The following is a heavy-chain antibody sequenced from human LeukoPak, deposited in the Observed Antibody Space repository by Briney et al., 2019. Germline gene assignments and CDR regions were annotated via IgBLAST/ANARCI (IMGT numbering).Heavy chain of an antibody. CDR2: VSGSGAYT. CDR1: GFTFSSYA. CDR3: AKTAYGSGTYYFDY. J-gene: IGHJ4*02. D-gene: IGHD3-10*01. Sequence: GGSLRLSCAASGFTFSSYAMSWVRQAPGKGLEWVSVVSGSGAYTYYAASVRGRFTLSRNRSKNTVFLQMNSLRAEDTAVYYCAKTAYGSGTYYFDYWGQGTLVTVSS. V-gene: IGHV3-23*01.